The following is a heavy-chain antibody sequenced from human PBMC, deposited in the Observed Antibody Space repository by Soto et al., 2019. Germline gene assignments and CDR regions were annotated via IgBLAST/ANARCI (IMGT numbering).Heavy chain of an antibody. CDR1: GFTFSSYG. J-gene: IGHJ3*02. D-gene: IGHD1-26*01. CDR3: ARVGATGEAFDI. V-gene: IGHV3-7*01. Sequence: PGGSLRLSCAASGFTFSSYGMHWVRQAPGKGLEWVANIKQGGSEKYYVDSVKGRFTISRDNAKNSLYLQMNSLRAEDTAVYYCARVGATGEAFDIWGQGTMVTVSS. CDR2: IKQGGSEK.